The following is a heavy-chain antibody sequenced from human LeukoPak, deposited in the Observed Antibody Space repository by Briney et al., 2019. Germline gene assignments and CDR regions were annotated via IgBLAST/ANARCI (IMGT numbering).Heavy chain of an antibody. J-gene: IGHJ4*03. V-gene: IGHV1-2*02. CDR1: GYIFTDYY. Sequence: ASVKVSCKASGYIFTDYYIHWVRQAPGQGLEWMGWINHNSGATNYAQKFQGRVTMTRDTSISTAYMDLSSLRSDDTAVYHCARGHYFTSLHMWGQGTLVTVSS. D-gene: IGHD3-16*01. CDR2: INHNSGAT. CDR3: ARGHYFTSLHM.